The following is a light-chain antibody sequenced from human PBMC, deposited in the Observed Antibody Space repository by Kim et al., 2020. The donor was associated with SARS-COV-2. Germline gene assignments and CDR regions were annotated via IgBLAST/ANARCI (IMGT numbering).Light chain of an antibody. CDR1: SSDVGGYNY. CDR3: CSYAGSYTLI. CDR2: DVS. Sequence: GQSVTISCTGSSSDVGGYNYVSWYQQHPGKAPTLIIYDVSQRPSGVPDRFSGSESGNTASLTISGLQAEDEADYHCCSYAGSYTLIFGGGTKLTVL. V-gene: IGLV2-11*03. J-gene: IGLJ2*01.